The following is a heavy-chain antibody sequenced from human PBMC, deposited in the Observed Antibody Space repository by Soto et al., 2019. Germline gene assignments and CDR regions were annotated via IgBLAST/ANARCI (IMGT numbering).Heavy chain of an antibody. CDR1: GYLFTGYY. J-gene: IGHJ4*02. V-gene: IGHV1-2*02. CDR2: ISPNNGGT. CDR3: ARGSDYDDYWRLEV. Sequence: ASVKVSCKASGYLFTGYYMQWLRQAPGHGPEWMGWISPNNGGTNYAQKFRGRVSMTRDTSISAVYMELSRLRFDDTAVYYCARGSDYDDYWRLEVWGQGTLVTVSS. D-gene: IGHD4-17*01.